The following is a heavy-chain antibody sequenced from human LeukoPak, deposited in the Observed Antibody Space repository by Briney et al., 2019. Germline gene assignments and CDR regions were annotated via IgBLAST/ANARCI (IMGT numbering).Heavy chain of an antibody. D-gene: IGHD6-13*01. J-gene: IGHJ4*02. Sequence: GGSLRLSCTTSGFTFSNYWMSWVRQAQGKGLEWVANIKQGGSEKHYVDSVKGRFTISRDNAKNSLFLQMNSLRAEDTAVYYCARGLLAADDYWGQGTLVTVSS. CDR3: ARGLLAADDY. CDR2: IKQGGSEK. CDR1: GFTFSNYW. V-gene: IGHV3-7*01.